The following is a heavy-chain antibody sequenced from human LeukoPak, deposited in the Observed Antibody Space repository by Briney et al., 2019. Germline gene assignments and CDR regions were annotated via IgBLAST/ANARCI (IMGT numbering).Heavy chain of an antibody. CDR3: ARGPGRYYFDY. Sequence: ASMKVSCKASGYTFTNYYMHWVRQAPGQGLEWMGIINPSGGSTTYAQKFQGRVTMTRDTSTSTVYMELSSLRSEDTALYYCARGPGRYYFDYWGQGTLVTVSS. CDR1: GYTFTNYY. J-gene: IGHJ4*02. V-gene: IGHV1-46*01. CDR2: INPSGGST.